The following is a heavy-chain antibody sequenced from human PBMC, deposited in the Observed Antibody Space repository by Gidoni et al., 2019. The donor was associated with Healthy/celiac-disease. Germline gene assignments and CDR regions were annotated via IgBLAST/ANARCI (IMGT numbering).Heavy chain of an antibody. J-gene: IGHJ4*02. CDR1: GGSTSSSSYY. CDR3: ARREYGDPIDY. Sequence: QLQLQESGPGLVKPSATLSLTCTVSGGSTSSSSYYWGWIRQPPGKGLEWIGSIYYSGSTYYNPSLKSRVTISVDTSKNQFSLKLSSVTAADTAVYYCARREYGDPIDYWGQGTLVTVSS. CDR2: IYYSGST. D-gene: IGHD4-17*01. V-gene: IGHV4-39*01.